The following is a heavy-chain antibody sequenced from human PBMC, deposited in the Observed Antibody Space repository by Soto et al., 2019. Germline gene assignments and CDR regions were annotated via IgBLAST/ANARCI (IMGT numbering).Heavy chain of an antibody. CDR2: IYYRGNT. J-gene: IGHJ6*02. Sequence: SETLSLTCTVSGGSMSPYYWSWIRQPPGKGLEWIANIYYRGNTNYNPSFESRVTISIDTSKNQFSLKLNSMTAADTAVYYCARHSKKPGDFDYYYGMDVWGQGTTVTVS. V-gene: IGHV4-59*08. CDR1: GGSMSPYY. D-gene: IGHD3-3*01. CDR3: ARHSKKPGDFDYYYGMDV.